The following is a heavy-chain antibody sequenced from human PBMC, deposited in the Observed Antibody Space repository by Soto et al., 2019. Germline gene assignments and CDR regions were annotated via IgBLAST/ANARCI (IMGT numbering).Heavy chain of an antibody. CDR2: VTGSGVTT. CDR1: GDSFDTYV. CDR3: TKSQSGSYFAAFDI. V-gene: IGHV3-23*01. Sequence: EVQLIESGGDLVQPGGSLRLSCVVSGDSFDTYVINWVRQAPGKGLEWVSAVTGSGVTTWYAESFKGRFTISRDNSKNTVFLQMNTLTAEDTALYYCTKSQSGSYFAAFDIWGQGTMVTVAS. J-gene: IGHJ3*02. D-gene: IGHD1-26*01.